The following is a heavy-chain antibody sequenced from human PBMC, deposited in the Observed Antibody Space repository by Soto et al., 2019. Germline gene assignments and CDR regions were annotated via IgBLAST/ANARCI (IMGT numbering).Heavy chain of an antibody. V-gene: IGHV1-18*04. CDR2: IIAYNGNT. CDR3: ARVAVAGTESYKYGMGV. CDR1: GYTFTSYG. J-gene: IGHJ6*02. D-gene: IGHD6-19*01. Sequence: QVRLVQSGAEVKKPGASVKVSCEASGYTFTSYGISWVRQAPGQGFEWMGWIIAYNGNTKYAQKIEGRVSMTTDTSTSTAYMELRSLTSDDTAVYYCARVAVAGTESYKYGMGVWGQGTTVTVSS.